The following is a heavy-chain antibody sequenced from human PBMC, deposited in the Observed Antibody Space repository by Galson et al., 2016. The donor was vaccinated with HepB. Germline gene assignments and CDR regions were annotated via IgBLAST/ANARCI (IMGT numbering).Heavy chain of an antibody. Sequence: SLRLSCAASGFTFRNYGMSWVRQAPGKGLEWVSTIRDGSRSTDYADSVKGRFTISRDYSKNTLCLQMNSLRAEDTAVYYCARASWSTTTRFDYWGQGTPVTVSS. V-gene: IGHV3-23*01. D-gene: IGHD2-2*01. CDR2: IRDGSRST. J-gene: IGHJ4*02. CDR3: ARASWSTTTRFDY. CDR1: GFTFRNYG.